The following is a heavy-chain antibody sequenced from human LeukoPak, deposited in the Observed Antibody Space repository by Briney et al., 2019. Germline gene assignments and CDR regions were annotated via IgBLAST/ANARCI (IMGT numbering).Heavy chain of an antibody. Sequence: ASVKVSCKVSGYTLTELSMHWVQQAPGKGLEWMGGFDPEDGETIYAQKFQGRVTMTEDTSTDTAYMELSSLKSEDTAVYYCATAPPYCGGDCYSSFDYWGQGTLVTVSS. V-gene: IGHV1-24*01. D-gene: IGHD2-21*02. CDR2: FDPEDGET. CDR1: GYTLTELS. CDR3: ATAPPYCGGDCYSSFDY. J-gene: IGHJ4*02.